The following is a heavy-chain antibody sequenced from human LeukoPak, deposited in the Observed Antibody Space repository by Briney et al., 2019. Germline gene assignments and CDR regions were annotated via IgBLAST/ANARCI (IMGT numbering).Heavy chain of an antibody. Sequence: ASVKVSCKASGYTFTSYDNGWVRQAPGQGLEWMGWISAYNGNTNYAQKLQGRVTMTTDTSTSTAYMELRSLRSDDTAVYHCAREIAELDWFDPWGQGTLVTVSS. V-gene: IGHV1-18*01. CDR3: AREIAELDWFDP. J-gene: IGHJ5*02. D-gene: IGHD2-15*01. CDR2: ISAYNGNT. CDR1: GYTFTSYD.